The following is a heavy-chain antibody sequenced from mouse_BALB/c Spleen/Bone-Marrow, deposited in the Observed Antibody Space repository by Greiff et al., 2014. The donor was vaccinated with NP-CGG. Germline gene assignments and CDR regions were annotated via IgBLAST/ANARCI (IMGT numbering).Heavy chain of an antibody. J-gene: IGHJ3*01. V-gene: IGHV5-17*02. CDR2: ISSGGSTI. CDR3: ARGGNFAWFAY. D-gene: IGHD2-1*01. CDR1: GLTFSSFG. Sequence: EVQGVESGGGLVQPGGSRKLSCAASGLTFSSFGMHWDRQAPEKGLEWVAYISSGGSTIYYADTVKGRFTISRDNPKDTLFLQMTSLRSEDTAMYYCARGGNFAWFAYWGQGTLVTVSA.